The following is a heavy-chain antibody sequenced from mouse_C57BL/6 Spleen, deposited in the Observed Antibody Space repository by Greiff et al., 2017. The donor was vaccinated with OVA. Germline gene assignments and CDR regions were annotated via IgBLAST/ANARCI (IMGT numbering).Heavy chain of an antibody. J-gene: IGHJ3*01. CDR1: GYTFTDYN. Sequence: VQLKQSGPELVKPGASVKVSCKASGYTFTDYNMHWVKQSPGKSLEWIGYINPNNGGTSYNQKFKGKATLTVNKSSSTAYMELRSLTSEDSAVYSCASYYDYELAYWGQGTLVTVSA. D-gene: IGHD2-4*01. V-gene: IGHV1-22*01. CDR3: ASYYDYELAY. CDR2: INPNNGGT.